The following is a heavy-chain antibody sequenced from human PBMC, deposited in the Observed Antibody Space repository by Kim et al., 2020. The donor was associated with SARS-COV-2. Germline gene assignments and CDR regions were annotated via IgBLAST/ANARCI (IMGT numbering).Heavy chain of an antibody. V-gene: IGHV4-34*01. D-gene: IGHD3-3*01. Sequence: SETLSLTCAVYGGSFSGYYWSWIRQPPGKGLEWIGEINHSGSTNYNPSLKSRVTISVDTSKNQFSLNLSSVTAADTAVYYCARARITIFGVVIRVGGYYYGMDVWGQGTTVTVSS. CDR2: INHSGST. CDR1: GGSFSGYY. CDR3: ARARITIFGVVIRVGGYYYGMDV. J-gene: IGHJ6*02.